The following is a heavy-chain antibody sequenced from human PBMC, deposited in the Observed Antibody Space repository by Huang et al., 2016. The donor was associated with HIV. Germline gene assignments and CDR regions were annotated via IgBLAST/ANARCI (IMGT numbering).Heavy chain of an antibody. D-gene: IGHD2-21*01. CDR1: GYTLTELS. V-gene: IGHV1-24*01. J-gene: IGHJ3*02. Sequence: QVQLVQSGAEVKKPGASVKVSCKVSGYTLTELSIHWVRQAPGKGLEWMGGFATENGETIYEQNFQGRVTMTEDTSTDTAYMELHSLRPEDTAVYYCAAGYDTYYDIWGQGTMVIASS. CDR2: FATENGET. CDR3: AAGYDTYYDI.